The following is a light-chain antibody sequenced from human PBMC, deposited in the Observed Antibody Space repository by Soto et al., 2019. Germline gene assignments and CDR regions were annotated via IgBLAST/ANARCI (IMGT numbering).Light chain of an antibody. Sequence: QSVLTQAASVSGSPGQSITISCTGTSSDVGGYNYVSWYQQFPGKVPKLLIYNVSNRPSGVSNRFSGSKSGNTASLTISGLQAEDEADYFCTSSTSGSLYVFGPGTKVTVL. CDR2: NVS. J-gene: IGLJ1*01. V-gene: IGLV2-14*01. CDR1: SSDVGGYNY. CDR3: TSSTSGSLYV.